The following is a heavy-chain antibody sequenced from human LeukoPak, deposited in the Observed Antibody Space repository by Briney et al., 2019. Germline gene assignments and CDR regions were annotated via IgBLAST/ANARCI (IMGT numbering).Heavy chain of an antibody. CDR3: ARRRESSGLIFDY. Sequence: SVKVSCKASGGTFSSYAISWVRQAPGQGLEWMGRIIPIFGTENYAQKFQGRVTITTEESTSTAYMELSSLRSEDTAVYYCARRRESSGLIFDYWGQGTLVTVSS. J-gene: IGHJ4*02. V-gene: IGHV1-69*05. CDR1: GGTFSSYA. D-gene: IGHD6-19*01. CDR2: IIPIFGTE.